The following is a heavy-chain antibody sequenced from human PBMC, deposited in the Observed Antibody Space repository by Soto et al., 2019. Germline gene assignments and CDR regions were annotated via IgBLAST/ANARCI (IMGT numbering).Heavy chain of an antibody. D-gene: IGHD3-10*01. Sequence: QVQLVQSGAEVKKPGASVKVSCKASGYTFTSYDINWVRQATGQGLEWMGWMNPNSGNTGYAQKFQGRVTMTRNTSISTAYMELSSLRSEDTAVYYCARSVVRPGRRGGNCYYYYYMDVWGKGTTVTVSS. CDR1: GYTFTSYD. J-gene: IGHJ6*03. V-gene: IGHV1-8*01. CDR3: ARSVVRPGRRGGNCYYYYYMDV. CDR2: MNPNSGNT.